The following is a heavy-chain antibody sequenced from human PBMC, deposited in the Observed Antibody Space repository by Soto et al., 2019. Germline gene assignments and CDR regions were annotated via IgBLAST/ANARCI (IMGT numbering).Heavy chain of an antibody. CDR3: ARHRGSPGSYFGMDV. CDR2: IYPGDSDT. D-gene: IGHD5-12*01. Sequence: GESPKISCKGSGYSFTSYWINWVRQIPGKGLEWMGVIYPGDSDTRYSPSFQGQVTISAYKSINTPYLQWRSLQASDTAVYYCARHRGSPGSYFGMDVGGQGTRVTVSS. J-gene: IGHJ6*02. CDR1: GYSFTSYW. V-gene: IGHV5-51*01.